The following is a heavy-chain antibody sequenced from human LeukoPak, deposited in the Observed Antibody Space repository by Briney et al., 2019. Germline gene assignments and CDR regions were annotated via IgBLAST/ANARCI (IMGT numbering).Heavy chain of an antibody. Sequence: MTSETLSLTCAVYGASFSGYYWSWIRQPPGKGLEWIGEINQSGSTNCNPSLKSRVIMSVDTSKNQFSLKLTSVTAADTAVYYCARIPLGYCTGGSCSWGQGTLVTVSS. CDR2: INQSGST. CDR3: ARIPLGYCTGGSCS. CDR1: GASFSGYY. D-gene: IGHD2-15*01. V-gene: IGHV4-34*01. J-gene: IGHJ4*02.